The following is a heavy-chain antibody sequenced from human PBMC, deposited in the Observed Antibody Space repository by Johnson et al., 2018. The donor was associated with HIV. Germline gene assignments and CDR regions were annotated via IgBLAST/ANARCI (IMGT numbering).Heavy chain of an antibody. CDR1: GFTFNSYG. D-gene: IGHD3-16*01. CDR3: ARDGGSKGKGAFDM. Sequence: QVQLVESGGGVVQPGGSLRLSCAASGFTFNSYGMHWVRQAPGKGLEWVSVIYSGGSTTYYADSVKGRFTISRDNSKNTVYLQMNSLRAEDTAVYYCARDGGSKGKGAFDMWGQGTLVTVSS. V-gene: IGHV3-NL1*01. J-gene: IGHJ3*02. CDR2: IYSGGSTT.